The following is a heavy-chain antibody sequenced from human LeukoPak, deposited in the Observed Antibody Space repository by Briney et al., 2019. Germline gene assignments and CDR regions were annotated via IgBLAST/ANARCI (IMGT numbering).Heavy chain of an antibody. V-gene: IGHV4-61*01. CDR1: GGSISSGSYY. D-gene: IGHD2-2*01. J-gene: IGHJ6*03. CDR2: IYYSGST. CDR3: ARRWRVVVPAAKGLGLTGTKTNYYYYMDV. Sequence: PSQTLSLTCTVSGGSISSGSYYWSWIRQPPGKGLEWIGYIYYSGSTNYNPSLKSRVTTSVDTSKNQFSLKLSSVTAADTAVYYCARRWRVVVPAAKGLGLTGTKTNYYYYMDVWGKGTTVTVSS.